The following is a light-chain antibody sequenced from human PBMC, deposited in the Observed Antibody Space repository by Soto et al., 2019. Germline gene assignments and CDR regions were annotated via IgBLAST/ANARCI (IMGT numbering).Light chain of an antibody. Sequence: QSALTQPRSVSGSPGQSVTISCTGTSSDVGGYNYVSWYQQHPGKAPKLMIYDVSKRPSGVPDRFSGSKSGNTASLTISGLQAEDEADYYCCSYAGIYTSLYVFGTGTKGTVL. J-gene: IGLJ1*01. CDR3: CSYAGIYTSLYV. CDR2: DVS. CDR1: SSDVGGYNY. V-gene: IGLV2-11*01.